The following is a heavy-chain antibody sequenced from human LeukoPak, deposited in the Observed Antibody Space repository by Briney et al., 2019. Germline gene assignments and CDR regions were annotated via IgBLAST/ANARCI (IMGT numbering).Heavy chain of an antibody. CDR1: GYTFTSYD. V-gene: IGHV1-8*01. D-gene: IGHD3-22*01. J-gene: IGHJ3*02. CDR2: MNPNSGNT. CDR3: ARGGHYYDSSGYEAAFDI. Sequence: ASVKVSCKASGYTFTSYDINWVRQATGQGLEWMGWMNPNSGNTGYAQKFQGRVTMTRNTSISTAYMGLSSLRSEDTAVYYCARGGHYYDSSGYEAAFDIWGQGTMVTVSS.